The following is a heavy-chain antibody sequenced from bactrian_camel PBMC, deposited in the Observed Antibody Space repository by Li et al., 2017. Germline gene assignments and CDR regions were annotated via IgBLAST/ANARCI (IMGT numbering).Heavy chain of an antibody. CDR3: AKSYDNTFEYGS. CDR2: INSGGGST. J-gene: IGHJ4*01. CDR1: GNTRGGYC. V-gene: IGHV3S1*01. D-gene: IGHD2*01. Sequence: HVQLVESGGGSVQAGGSLRLSCTLSGNTRGGYCMSWVRQAPGKGLEWVSRINSGGGSTYYADSVKGRFTISRDNAKNTLYLQLNSLKTEDTAMYYCAKSYDNTFEYGSWGQGTQVTVS.